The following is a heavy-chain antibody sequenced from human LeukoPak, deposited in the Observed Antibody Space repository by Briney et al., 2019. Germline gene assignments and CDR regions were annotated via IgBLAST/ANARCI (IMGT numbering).Heavy chain of an antibody. CDR3: ASGGSGCLTY. CDR2: INRSGST. J-gene: IGHJ4*02. CDR1: GVSFSVYF. Sequence: PSETLSLTCAVYGVSFSVYFWSWIRQPPGKGLEWIGEINRSGSTNYNPSLKSRVTISVDTSKNQFSLKLSSVTAADTAVYYCASGGSGCLTYWGQGTLVTVSS. V-gene: IGHV4-34*01. D-gene: IGHD6-19*01.